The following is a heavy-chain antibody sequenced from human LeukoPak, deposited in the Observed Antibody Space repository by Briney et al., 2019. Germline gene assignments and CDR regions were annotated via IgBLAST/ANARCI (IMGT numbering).Heavy chain of an antibody. CDR3: ARNNGMDV. Sequence: TGGSLRLSCAASGFIFSSYSMNWVRQAPGKGLEWVSSISSSSSYIYYADSVKGRFTISKDNAKNSLYLQMNSLRAEDTALYHCARNNGMDVWGQGTTVIVSS. CDR1: GFIFSSYS. V-gene: IGHV3-21*04. J-gene: IGHJ6*02. CDR2: ISSSSSYI.